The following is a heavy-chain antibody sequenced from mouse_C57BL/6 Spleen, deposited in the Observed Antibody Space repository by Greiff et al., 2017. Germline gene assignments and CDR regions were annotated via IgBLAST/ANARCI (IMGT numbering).Heavy chain of an antibody. Sequence: VQLQQPGAELVMPGASVKLSCKASGYTFTSYWMHWVKQRPGQGLEWIGGIDPSDSYTNYNQKFKGKSTLTVDKSSRTAYMQLSSLTSEDSAVYYCARTYGRSFDYWGQGTTLTVSS. D-gene: IGHD1-1*01. J-gene: IGHJ2*01. V-gene: IGHV1-69*01. CDR1: GYTFTSYW. CDR3: ARTYGRSFDY. CDR2: IDPSDSYT.